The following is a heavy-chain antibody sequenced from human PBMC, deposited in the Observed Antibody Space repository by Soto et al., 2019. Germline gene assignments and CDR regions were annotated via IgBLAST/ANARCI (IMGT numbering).Heavy chain of an antibody. CDR3: ARRDYGDYANYYYGMDL. CDR2: SSASHGNR. CDR1: GYTFTSYG. D-gene: IGHD4-17*01. V-gene: IGHV1-18*01. Sequence: ASAKVSCKASGYTFTSYGISWVRQAPGQGLEWMGWSSASHGNRNYAQKLQGRVTMTTDTSTSTAYMELRSLRSDDTAVYYCARRDYGDYANYYYGMDLWGQGTKVTVSS. J-gene: IGHJ6*01.